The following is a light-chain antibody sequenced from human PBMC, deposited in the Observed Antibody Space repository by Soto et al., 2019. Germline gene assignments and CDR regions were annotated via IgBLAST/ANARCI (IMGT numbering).Light chain of an antibody. CDR3: QQSYTSPFN. Sequence: DIQMTQSPSSLSASVGDRVTIICRASQSIVSYLNWYQQKPGKAPKLLVYAASSPRTGVPSRFSGRGSGTNFTLTIGSLQPEDVATYYCQQSYTSPFNFGPGTQVYVK. J-gene: IGKJ3*01. CDR1: QSIVSY. CDR2: AAS. V-gene: IGKV1-39*01.